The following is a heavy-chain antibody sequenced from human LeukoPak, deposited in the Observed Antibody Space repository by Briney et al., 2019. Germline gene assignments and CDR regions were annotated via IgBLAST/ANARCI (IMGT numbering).Heavy chain of an antibody. V-gene: IGHV4-34*01. CDR1: GGSFSGYY. D-gene: IGHD1-26*01. CDR3: ARGRIVGAPRSRFDP. J-gene: IGHJ5*02. Sequence: SETLSLTCAVYGGSFSGYYWSWIRQPPGKGLEWIGEINHSGSTNYNPSLKSRVTISVDTSENQFSLKLSSVTAADTAVYYCARGRIVGAPRSRFDPWGQGTLVTVSS. CDR2: INHSGST.